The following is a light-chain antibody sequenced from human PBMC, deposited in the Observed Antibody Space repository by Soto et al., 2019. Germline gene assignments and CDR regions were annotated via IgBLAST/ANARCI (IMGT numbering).Light chain of an antibody. J-gene: IGLJ2*01. Sequence: HSALTQPASVSGSPGQSITISCTGSSSDVGGYNYVSWYQQHHPGKAPKLMIYDVSTRPSGVSNRFSGSKSGNTASLTISGLQAEDEADYYCSSYTTSSPVVFGGGTKLTVL. CDR1: SSDVGGYNY. CDR3: SSYTTSSPVV. V-gene: IGLV2-14*03. CDR2: DVS.